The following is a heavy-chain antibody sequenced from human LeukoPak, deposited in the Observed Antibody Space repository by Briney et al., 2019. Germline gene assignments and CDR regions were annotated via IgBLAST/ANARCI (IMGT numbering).Heavy chain of an antibody. Sequence: GGSLKLSCAASGFSFSGCGMYWVRQAPGKGLEWVAFISYDGTNKYYTESVKGRFTISRDNPKNTLFLQMDSLRAEDTAVYYCATWASTILGTDCWGQGTLVTVSS. V-gene: IGHV3-30*02. CDR2: ISYDGTNK. CDR3: ATWASTILGTDC. CDR1: GFSFSGCG. J-gene: IGHJ4*02. D-gene: IGHD3-3*01.